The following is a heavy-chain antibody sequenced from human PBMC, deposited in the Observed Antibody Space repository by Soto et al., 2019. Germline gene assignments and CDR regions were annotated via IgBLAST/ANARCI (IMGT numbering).Heavy chain of an antibody. CDR2: ISYDGSNK. Sequence: GSLRLSCAASGFSFGSYGMHWVRQAPGKGLEWVAVISYDGSNKYYGDSVKGRFTISRDNPKNTLSLQMNSLRAEDTAVYYCAKAFDSSGYYMDYWGPGTLVTVSS. D-gene: IGHD3-22*01. J-gene: IGHJ4*02. CDR3: AKAFDSSGYYMDY. V-gene: IGHV3-30*18. CDR1: GFSFGSYG.